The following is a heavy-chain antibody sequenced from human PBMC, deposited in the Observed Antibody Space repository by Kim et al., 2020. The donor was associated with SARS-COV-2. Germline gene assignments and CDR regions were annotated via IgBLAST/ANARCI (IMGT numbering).Heavy chain of an antibody. CDR1: GFTFSGSA. J-gene: IGHJ6*02. V-gene: IGHV3-73*01. CDR2: IRSKANSYAT. CDR3: TRLLGGSYYYYGMDV. D-gene: IGHD1-26*01. Sequence: GGSLRLSCAASGFTFSGSAMHWVRQASGKGLEWVGRIRSKANSYATAYAASVKGRFTISRDDSKNTAYLQMNSLKTEDTAVYYCTRLLGGSYYYYGMDVWGQGTTVTVSS.